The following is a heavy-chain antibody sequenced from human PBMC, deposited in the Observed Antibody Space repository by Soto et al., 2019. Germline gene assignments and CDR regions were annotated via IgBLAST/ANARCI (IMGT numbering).Heavy chain of an antibody. V-gene: IGHV4-39*01. D-gene: IGHD2-15*01. Sequence: QLQLQESGPGLVKPSETLSLTCTVSGGSISSSGYYWGWIRQPPGKGLEWIGSVSYGGGTYYNPSLKSRVTISVDTSKNQFSLKLTSVTAADTAVYDCARRNCSGGSCYPDYWGQGTLVTVSS. CDR3: ARRNCSGGSCYPDY. J-gene: IGHJ4*02. CDR1: GGSISSSGYY. CDR2: VSYGGGT.